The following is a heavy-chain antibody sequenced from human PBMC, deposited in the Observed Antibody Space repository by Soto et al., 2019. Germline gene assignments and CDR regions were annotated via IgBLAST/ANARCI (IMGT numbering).Heavy chain of an antibody. V-gene: IGHV4-39*01. CDR1: GGSVSSGDSY. Sequence: SETLSLTCNVSGGSVSSGDSYWAWIRQPPGKGLEWIGNIYYSGNDYYNPSLRSRVTISVDTSKNQFSLNLASVTAADAAVYYCARCDVDRNSFDPWGQGALVTVSS. CDR3: ARCDVDRNSFDP. CDR2: IYYSGND. J-gene: IGHJ5*02. D-gene: IGHD2-21*02.